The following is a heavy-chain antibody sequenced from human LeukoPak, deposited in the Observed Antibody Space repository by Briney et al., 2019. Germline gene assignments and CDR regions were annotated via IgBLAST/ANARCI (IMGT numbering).Heavy chain of an antibody. D-gene: IGHD1-26*01. CDR2: LKQDGSEK. CDR3: ATGPIGGYYFDY. CDR1: GFTFSSYW. V-gene: IGHV3-7*01. Sequence: PGGSLRLSCAASGFTFSSYWMTWVRQAPGKGLEWVANLKQDGSEKYYVDSVKGRFTISRDNAKNSLYLQMNSLRAEDTAVYYCATGPIGGYYFDYWGQGTLVTVSS. J-gene: IGHJ4*02.